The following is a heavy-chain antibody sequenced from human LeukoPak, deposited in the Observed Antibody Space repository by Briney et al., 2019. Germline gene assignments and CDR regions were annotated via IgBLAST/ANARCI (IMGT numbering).Heavy chain of an antibody. V-gene: IGHV3-21*04. D-gene: IGHD5-18*01. CDR3: ARDRIRRGIDIPSFDN. J-gene: IGHJ4*02. CDR2: ISSSSFFI. Sequence: GGSLRLSCVASGFTFSTYTMNWVRQAPGKGLEWVSSISSSSFFISYADSVKGRFTVSGDNSKNTLYLQMSSLTAADTAVYFCARDRIRRGIDIPSFDNWGQGTLVTVSS. CDR1: GFTFSTYT.